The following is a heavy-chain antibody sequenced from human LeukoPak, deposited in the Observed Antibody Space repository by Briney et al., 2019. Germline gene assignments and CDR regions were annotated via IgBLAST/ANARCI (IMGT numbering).Heavy chain of an antibody. D-gene: IGHD2-15*01. J-gene: IGHJ4*02. CDR2: ISGRGGSI. CDR3: ARGLIVVDYYFDY. Sequence: GGSLTLSCAACGLTLNSYAMSWVRHARGEGLEWVSAISGRGGSIYYAGSVKSRFTISRDNSKNTLYLQMNSRRAEDTAVYYCARGLIVVDYYFDYWGQGTLVTVSS. CDR1: GLTLNSYA. V-gene: IGHV3-23*01.